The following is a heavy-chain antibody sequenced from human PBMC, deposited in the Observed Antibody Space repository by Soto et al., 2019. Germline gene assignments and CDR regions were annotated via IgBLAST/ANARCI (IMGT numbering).Heavy chain of an antibody. CDR3: ARSSGDFGTRFDY. Sequence: AETLSLTCTVSGGSISSYYWSWIRQPPGKGLEWIGYIYYSGSTNYNPSLKSRVTISVDTSKNQFSLKLSSVTAADTAVYYCARSSGDFGTRFDYWGQGTLVTVSS. V-gene: IGHV4-59*01. CDR2: IYYSGST. D-gene: IGHD3-3*01. J-gene: IGHJ4*02. CDR1: GGSISSYY.